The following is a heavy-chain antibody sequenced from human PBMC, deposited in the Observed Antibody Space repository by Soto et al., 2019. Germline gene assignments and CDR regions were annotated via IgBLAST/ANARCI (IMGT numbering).Heavy chain of an antibody. CDR3: AKAPNTMVSLDI. J-gene: IGHJ3*02. V-gene: IGHV3-30*18. D-gene: IGHD3-10*01. CDR2: ISYAGSNN. CDR1: GFTFSSYG. Sequence: QVQLVESGGGVVQPGRSLRLSCAASGFTFSSYGMHWVRQAPGKGLAWVAVISYAGSNNYYADSVKGRFTISRDKSKNTLYLQVNSLRAEDTAVYYCAKAPNTMVSLDIWGQGTMVTVSS.